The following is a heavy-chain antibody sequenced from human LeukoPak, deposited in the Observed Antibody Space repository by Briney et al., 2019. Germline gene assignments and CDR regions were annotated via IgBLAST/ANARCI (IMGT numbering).Heavy chain of an antibody. CDR2: IYPSSSGS. D-gene: IGHD4-17*01. J-gene: IGHJ4*02. CDR3: ARRDGEYFFDF. CDR1: GYIFTKYS. V-gene: IGHV5-51*01. Sequence: GESLKISCKASGYIFTKYSIGWVRQMPGKGLEWMGVIYPSSSGSRYSPSFQGQVTISADKSNTTAYLQWSSLKASDTAMYYCARRDGEYFFDFWGQGTLVTVSP.